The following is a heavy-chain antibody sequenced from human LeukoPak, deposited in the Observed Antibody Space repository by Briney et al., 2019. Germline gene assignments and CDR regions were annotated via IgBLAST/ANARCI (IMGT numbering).Heavy chain of an antibody. V-gene: IGHV4-34*01. CDR2: INHSGST. D-gene: IGHD4-17*01. J-gene: IGHJ4*02. CDR3: ASHRLKRSYGDHHYFDY. Sequence: SETLSLTCAVYGGSFSGYYWSWIRQPPGKGLEWIGEINHSGSTNYNPSLKSRVTISVDTSKNQFSLKLSSVTAADTAVYYCASHRLKRSYGDHHYFDYWGQGTLVTVSS. CDR1: GGSFSGYY.